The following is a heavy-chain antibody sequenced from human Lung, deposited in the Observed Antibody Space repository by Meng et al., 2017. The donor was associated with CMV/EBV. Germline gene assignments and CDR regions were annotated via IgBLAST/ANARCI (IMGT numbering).Heavy chain of an antibody. V-gene: IGHV4-59*01. CDR1: GGSISSYY. Sequence: QVPPQGSAPGLVKPPETLSLTCTVSGGSISSYYWSWIRQPPGKGLEWIGYIYYSGSTNYNPSLKSRVTISVDTSKNQFSLKLSSVTAADTAVYYCAREEGIGGFDPWGQGTLVTVSS. D-gene: IGHD3-10*01. J-gene: IGHJ5*02. CDR3: AREEGIGGFDP. CDR2: IYYSGST.